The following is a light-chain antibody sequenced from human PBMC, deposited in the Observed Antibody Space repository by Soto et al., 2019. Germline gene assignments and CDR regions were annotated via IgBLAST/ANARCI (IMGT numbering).Light chain of an antibody. CDR3: QQHYSAPLT. CDR1: QSVLSSSNNKNY. CDR2: WAS. V-gene: IGKV4-1*01. Sequence: DIVLTQSPDSLAVSLGERATINCKSSQSVLSSSNNKNYLSWHQHKPGQPPKLLISWASTRESGVPDRFSGSGSGTHFTLTISSLQAEDVAVYYSQQHYSAPLTFGGGTKVEIK. J-gene: IGKJ4*01.